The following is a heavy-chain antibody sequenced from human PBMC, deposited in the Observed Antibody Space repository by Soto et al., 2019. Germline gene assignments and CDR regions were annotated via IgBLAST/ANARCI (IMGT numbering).Heavy chain of an antibody. CDR3: AKALQYSSSRDYFYYGMDV. D-gene: IGHD6-6*01. CDR2: MNSGGRS. V-gene: IGHV3-23*01. CDR1: GFTFSNYS. J-gene: IGHJ6*02. Sequence: GGSLRLSCAASGFTFSNYSMSWVRQAPGKGLEWVSGMNSGGRSYYADSVKGRFTISRDTSKNMLYLQMNSLRADDTAVFYCAKALQYSSSRDYFYYGMDVWGQGTTVTV.